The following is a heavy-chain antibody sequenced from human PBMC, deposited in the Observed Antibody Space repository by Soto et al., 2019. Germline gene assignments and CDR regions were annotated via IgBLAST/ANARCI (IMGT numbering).Heavy chain of an antibody. D-gene: IGHD2-2*01. V-gene: IGHV3-30*18. Sequence: QVQLVESGGGVVQPGRSLRLSCAASGFTFSSYGMHWVRQAPGKGLEWAAVISYDGSNKYYADSVKGRFTISRDNSKNTLYLQMNSLRAEDTAVYYCAKGRYCSSTSCYGGDYWGQGTLVTVSS. CDR1: GFTFSSYG. J-gene: IGHJ4*02. CDR2: ISYDGSNK. CDR3: AKGRYCSSTSCYGGDY.